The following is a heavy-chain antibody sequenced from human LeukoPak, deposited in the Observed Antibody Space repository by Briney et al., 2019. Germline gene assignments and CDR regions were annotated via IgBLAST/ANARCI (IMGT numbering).Heavy chain of an antibody. Sequence: GASVKVSCKASGGTFSSYAISWVRQAPGQGLEWMGWINPNSGGTNYAQKFQGRVTMTRDTSISTAYMELSRLRSDDTAVYYCARDDGGNSIIDYWGQGTLVTVSS. CDR1: GGTFSSYA. CDR2: INPNSGGT. J-gene: IGHJ4*02. D-gene: IGHD4-23*01. CDR3: ARDDGGNSIIDY. V-gene: IGHV1-2*02.